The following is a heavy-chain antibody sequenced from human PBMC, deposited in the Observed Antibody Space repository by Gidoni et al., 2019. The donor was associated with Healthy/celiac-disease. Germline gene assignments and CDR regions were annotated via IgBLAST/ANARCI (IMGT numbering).Heavy chain of an antibody. CDR1: AFPFSSYG. D-gene: IGHD3-22*01. CDR3: AKDCSTMTTADY. V-gene: IGHV3-30*18. Sequence: QVQLVESGGGVVQPGRSLRLSCAASAFPFSSYGMHWVRQAPGKGLEWVAVISYDGSNKYYADSVKGRFTISRDNSKNTLYLQMNSLRAEDTAVYYCAKDCSTMTTADYWGQGTLVTVSS. CDR2: ISYDGSNK. J-gene: IGHJ4*02.